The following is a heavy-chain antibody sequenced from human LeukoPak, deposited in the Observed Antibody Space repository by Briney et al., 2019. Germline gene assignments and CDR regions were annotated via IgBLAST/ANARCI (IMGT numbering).Heavy chain of an antibody. Sequence: PGGSLRLSCAASGFTFSSYAMHWVRQAPGKGLEYVSAISSNGGSTYYANSVKGRFTISRDNSKNTLYLQMGSLRAEDMAVYYCARVMLDGYNSGFDYWGQGTLATVSS. V-gene: IGHV3-64*01. J-gene: IGHJ4*02. CDR2: ISSNGGST. CDR1: GFTFSSYA. D-gene: IGHD5-24*01. CDR3: ARVMLDGYNSGFDY.